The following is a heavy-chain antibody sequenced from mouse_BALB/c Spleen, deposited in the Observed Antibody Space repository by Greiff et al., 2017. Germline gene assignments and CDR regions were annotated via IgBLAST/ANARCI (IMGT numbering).Heavy chain of an antibody. Sequence: VQLQQSGAELVKPGASVKLSCTASGFNIKDTYMHWVKQRPEQGLEWIGRIDPANGNTKYDPKFQGKTTITADTSSNTAYLQLSSLTSEDTAVYYCARSSSWYFDVWGAGTTVTVSS. V-gene: IGHV14-3*02. J-gene: IGHJ1*01. D-gene: IGHD1-1*01. CDR1: GFNIKDTY. CDR2: IDPANGNT. CDR3: ARSSSWYFDV.